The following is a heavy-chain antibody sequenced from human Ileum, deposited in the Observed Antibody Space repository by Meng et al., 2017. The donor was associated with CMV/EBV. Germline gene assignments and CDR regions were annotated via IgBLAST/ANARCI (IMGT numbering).Heavy chain of an antibody. J-gene: IGHJ4*02. CDR3: AKDHLPGIAVAGMVFDY. CDR1: YTFISFG. CDR2: ISAFNGKT. V-gene: IGHV1-18*01. Sequence: YTFISFGISWVRQAPGQGLEWMGWISAFNGKTNHAQKVQGRVTMTTDTSTSTAYMELRSLRSDDTAVYYCAKDHLPGIAVAGMVFDYWGQGTLVTVSS. D-gene: IGHD6-19*01.